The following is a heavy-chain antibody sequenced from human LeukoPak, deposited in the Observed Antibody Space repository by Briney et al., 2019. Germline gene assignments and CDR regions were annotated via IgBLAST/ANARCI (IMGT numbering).Heavy chain of an antibody. J-gene: IGHJ4*02. CDR3: VGGAVYYFDC. V-gene: IGHV3-72*01. CDR2: IRNKANSYTT. CDR1: GFTFSDHY. Sequence: GGSLRLSCAASGFTFSDHYMDWVRQAPGKGLERVGRIRNKANSYTTEYAASVKGRFTVSRDNSKNSLYLQMNSLKTEDTAVYYCVGGAVYYFDCWGQGTLVTVSS.